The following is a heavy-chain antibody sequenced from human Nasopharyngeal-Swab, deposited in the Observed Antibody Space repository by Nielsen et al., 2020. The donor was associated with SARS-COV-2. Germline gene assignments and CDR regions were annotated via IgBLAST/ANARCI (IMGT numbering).Heavy chain of an antibody. J-gene: IGHJ1*01. CDR3: PRDGYSSSWTLFAEYFQH. Sequence: GGSLRLSCAASGFTFSSYSLNWVRQAPGKGLEWVSYISSSSTTYYADSVKGRFTISRDNAKNPLYLQMNSLRAEDTAVYYCPRDGYSSSWTLFAEYFQHWGKGTLVTVSS. CDR1: GFTFSSYS. D-gene: IGHD6-13*01. CDR2: ISSSSTT. V-gene: IGHV3-48*04.